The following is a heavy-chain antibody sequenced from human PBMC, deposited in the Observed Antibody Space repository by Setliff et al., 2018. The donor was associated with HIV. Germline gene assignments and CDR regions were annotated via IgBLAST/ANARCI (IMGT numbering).Heavy chain of an antibody. Sequence: SETLSLTCAVSGYSISSGYYWSWIRQPPGKGLEWIGEINHSGSTNYNPSLKSRVTISVDTSKNQFSLKLSSVTAADAAVYYCARGGQQLWKSMYWFDPWGQGTLVTVSS. CDR2: INHSGST. CDR1: GYSISSGYY. D-gene: IGHD5-18*01. J-gene: IGHJ5*02. V-gene: IGHV4-34*01. CDR3: ARGGQQLWKSMYWFDP.